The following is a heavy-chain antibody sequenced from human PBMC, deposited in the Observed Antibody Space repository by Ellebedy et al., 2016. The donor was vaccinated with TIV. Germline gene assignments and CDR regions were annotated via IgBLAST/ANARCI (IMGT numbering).Heavy chain of an antibody. CDR3: ASADAG. Sequence: GESLKISCAASGFIFSGYCMHLVRQPPEKVLVWFSRINSDGSDTAYADSVRGRFTISRDNAKNKLYLQMNSLRAEDTAVYYCASADAGWGQGTLVTVSS. J-gene: IGHJ4*02. V-gene: IGHV3-74*01. CDR2: INSDGSDT. CDR1: GFIFSGYC.